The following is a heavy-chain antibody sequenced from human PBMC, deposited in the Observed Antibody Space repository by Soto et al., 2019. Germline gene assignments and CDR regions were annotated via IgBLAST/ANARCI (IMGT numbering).Heavy chain of an antibody. CDR2: IYYSGST. CDR1: GGSISSGGYY. J-gene: IGHJ6*02. D-gene: IGHD2-21*02. CDR3: ARDHLILPAHDFFYGSDV. V-gene: IGHV4-31*03. Sequence: SETLSLTCTVSGGSISSGGYYWSWIRQHPGKGLEWIGYIYYSGSTYYNPSLKSRVTISVDTSKNQFSLKLSSVTAADTAVYYCARDHLILPAHDFFYGSDVWGRGATVTVSS.